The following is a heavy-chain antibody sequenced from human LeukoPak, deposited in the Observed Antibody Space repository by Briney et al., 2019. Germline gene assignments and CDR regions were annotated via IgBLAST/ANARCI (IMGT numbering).Heavy chain of an antibody. J-gene: IGHJ2*01. CDR2: IYYSGST. D-gene: IGHD3-22*01. CDR1: GGSISSYY. V-gene: IGHV4-59*08. CDR3: ARADYYDSSGYYYGVVWYFDL. Sequence: SETLSLTCTVSGGSISSYYWSWIRQPPGKGLEWIGYIYYSGSTYYNPSLKSRVTISVDTSKNQFSLKLSSVTAADTAVYYCARADYYDSSGYYYGVVWYFDLWGRGTLVTVSS.